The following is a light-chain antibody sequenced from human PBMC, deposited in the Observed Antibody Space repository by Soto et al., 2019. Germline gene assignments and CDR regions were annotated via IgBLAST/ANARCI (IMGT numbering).Light chain of an antibody. CDR1: SSDIGAGYR. Sequence: QSVLTQPPSVSGAPGERVTISCTGSSSDIGAGYRVRWYQQVPGTAPKLLIYDNTNRPSGVSVRFSGSKSGTSASLAISGLQAEDEADYYCSSYTRTSSYVFGGGTKLTVL. V-gene: IGLV1-40*01. CDR3: SSYTRTSSYV. J-gene: IGLJ1*01. CDR2: DNT.